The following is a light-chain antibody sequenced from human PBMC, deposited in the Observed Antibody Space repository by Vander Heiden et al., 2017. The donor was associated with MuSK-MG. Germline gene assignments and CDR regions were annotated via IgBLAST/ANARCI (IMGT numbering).Light chain of an antibody. CDR3: CSYADSITL. CDR1: SSDVGSSNL. Sequence: QSALTQPASVSGSPGQSITISCTGASSDVGSSNLVSWYQQYTGKAPKLMIYEGSKRPSGVSVRFSGSKSGTTASLTISGLQAEDEANYYCCSYADSITLFGEGTKLTVL. CDR2: EGS. J-gene: IGLJ3*02. V-gene: IGLV2-23*01.